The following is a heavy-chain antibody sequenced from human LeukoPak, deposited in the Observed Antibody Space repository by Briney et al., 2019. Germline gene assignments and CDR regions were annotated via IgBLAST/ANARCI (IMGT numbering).Heavy chain of an antibody. CDR2: ISSSSSYI. V-gene: IGHV3-21*01. CDR1: GFTFSSYS. D-gene: IGHD5-12*01. J-gene: IGHJ6*03. Sequence: PGGSLRLSCAASGFTFSSYSMNWVRQAPGKGLEWVSSISSSSSYIYYADSVKGRFTISRDNAKNSLYLQMNSLRAEDTAVYYCASGSSSGYDWDPYYYYMDVWGKGTTVTVSS. CDR3: ASGSSSGYDWDPYYYYMDV.